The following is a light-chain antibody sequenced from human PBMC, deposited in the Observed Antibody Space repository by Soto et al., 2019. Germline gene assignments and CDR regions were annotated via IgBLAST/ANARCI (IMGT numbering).Light chain of an antibody. J-gene: IGKJ4*01. CDR2: GAS. Sequence: EIVLTQSPATLSLSPGERATLSCRASQSVSSSYLTWYQQKPGQAPRLLIYGASTRATSIPARFSGSGSGTDFTLTIGSLQPEDFAVYYCQQDYNLLPLNFGGGTKVDI. CDR3: QQDYNLLPLN. CDR1: QSVSSSY. V-gene: IGKV3D-7*01.